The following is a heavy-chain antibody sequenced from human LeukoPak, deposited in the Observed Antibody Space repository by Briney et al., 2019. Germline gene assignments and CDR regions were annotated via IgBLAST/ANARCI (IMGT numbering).Heavy chain of an antibody. V-gene: IGHV3-11*01. CDR1: GFTFSDYY. Sequence: GGSLRLSCAASGFTFSDYYMSWIRQAPGKGLEWVSYISSSGSTIYYADSVKGRFTISRDNAKNSLYLQMNSLRAEDTAVYYCARDRVAVAGRIYAFDIWGQGTMVTVSS. CDR3: ARDRVAVAGRIYAFDI. CDR2: ISSSGSTI. D-gene: IGHD6-19*01. J-gene: IGHJ3*02.